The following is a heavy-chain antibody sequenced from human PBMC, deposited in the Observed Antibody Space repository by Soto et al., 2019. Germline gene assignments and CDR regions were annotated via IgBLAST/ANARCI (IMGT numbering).Heavy chain of an antibody. CDR3: ARHNYGSGTTYFDD. Sequence: PSETLSLTCAVSGGSISSGGYSWSWIRQPPGKGLEWIGYIYHSGSTYYNPSLKSRVTISVDRSKNQFSLKLNSMTAADTAVYYCARHNYGSGTTYFDDWGLGTLVTVSS. V-gene: IGHV4-30-2*01. D-gene: IGHD3-10*01. CDR1: GGSISSGGYS. CDR2: IYHSGST. J-gene: IGHJ4*02.